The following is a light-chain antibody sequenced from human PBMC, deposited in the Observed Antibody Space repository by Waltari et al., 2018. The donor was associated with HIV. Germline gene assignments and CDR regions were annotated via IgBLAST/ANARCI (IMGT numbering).Light chain of an antibody. J-gene: IGLJ1*01. CDR2: GKN. V-gene: IGLV3-19*01. Sequence: SSELTQDPAVSVALGQTVRITCQGDSLRSYYASWYQQKPGQAPVLVIYGKNNRPSGIPDRFSGSSSGTTVTLTISGVQAEDEADYYCQSTDSSGAFVFGTGTRVTVL. CDR1: SLRSYY. CDR3: QSTDSSGAFV.